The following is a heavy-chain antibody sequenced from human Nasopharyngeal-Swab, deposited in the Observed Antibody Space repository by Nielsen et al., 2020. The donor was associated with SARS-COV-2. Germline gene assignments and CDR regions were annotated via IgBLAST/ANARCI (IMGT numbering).Heavy chain of an antibody. Sequence: SETLSLTCTVSGGSMRSYYWNWIRQPPGKGLEWIGYISYSGSTNYSPSLRSRVTISQDTSKKQFSLILSSVTAADTALYYCARGGLMEFDFWGQGILVTVSS. V-gene: IGHV4-59*01. CDR3: ARGGLMEFDF. CDR1: GGSMRSYY. J-gene: IGHJ4*02. D-gene: IGHD3-16*01. CDR2: ISYSGST.